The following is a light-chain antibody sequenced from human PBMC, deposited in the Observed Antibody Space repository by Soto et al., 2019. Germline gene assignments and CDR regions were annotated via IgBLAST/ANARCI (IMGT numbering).Light chain of an antibody. Sequence: EVVLTQSPATLSLSTGERATLSCRASQSVSSYLAWYQQKPGQAPRLLIYDASNRATGIPARFSGSGSGTDFTLTISSLEPEDSAVYYCQQRSNWPLTFGGGTKVDIK. CDR2: DAS. CDR1: QSVSSY. V-gene: IGKV3-11*01. CDR3: QQRSNWPLT. J-gene: IGKJ4*01.